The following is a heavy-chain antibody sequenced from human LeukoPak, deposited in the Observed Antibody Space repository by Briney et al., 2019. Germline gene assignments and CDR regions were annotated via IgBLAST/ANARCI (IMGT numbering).Heavy chain of an antibody. CDR2: IYYSGST. Sequence: SETLSLTCTVSGGSISSYYRSWVRQPPGKGLEWVGYIYYSGSTNYNPSLKSRVTISVDTSKNQFSLKLSSVTAADTAAYYCARHAVGYSYGYRFDPWGQGTLVTVSS. J-gene: IGHJ5*02. D-gene: IGHD5-18*01. V-gene: IGHV4-59*08. CDR1: GGSISSYY. CDR3: ARHAVGYSYGYRFDP.